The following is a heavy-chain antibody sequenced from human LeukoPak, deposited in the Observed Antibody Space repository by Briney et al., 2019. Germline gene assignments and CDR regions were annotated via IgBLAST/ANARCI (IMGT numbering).Heavy chain of an antibody. CDR3: ARVVTGTIYYFDY. D-gene: IGHD1-20*01. CDR1: GFTFSSYS. CDR2: ISSSSSYI. V-gene: IGHV3-21*01. Sequence: GGSLRLSCAASGFTFSSYSMNWVRQALGKGLEWVSSISSSSSYIYYADSVKGRFTISRDNAKNSLYLQMNSLRAEDTAVYYCARVVTGTIYYFDYWGQGTLVTVSS. J-gene: IGHJ4*02.